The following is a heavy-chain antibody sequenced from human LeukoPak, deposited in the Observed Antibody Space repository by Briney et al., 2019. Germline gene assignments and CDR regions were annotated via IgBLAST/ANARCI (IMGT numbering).Heavy chain of an antibody. CDR1: GGTFSSYA. V-gene: IGHV1-69*13. D-gene: IGHD4-11*01. CDR3: ASGYSNYAEGFDY. CDR2: IIPIFGTA. J-gene: IGHJ4*02. Sequence: SVKVSCKASGGTFSSYAISWVRQAPGQGLEWMGGIIPIFGTANYAQKFQGRVTITADESTSTAYMELSSLRSEDTAMYYCASGYSNYAEGFDYWGQGTLVTVSS.